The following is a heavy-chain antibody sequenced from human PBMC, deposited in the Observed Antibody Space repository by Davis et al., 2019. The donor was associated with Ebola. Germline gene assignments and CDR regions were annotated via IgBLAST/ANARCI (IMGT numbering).Heavy chain of an antibody. Sequence: PGGSLRLSCAVSGGSISSSNWWSWVRQPPGKGLEWIGEIYHSGSTNYNPSLKSRVTISVDKSKNQFSLKLSPVTAADTAVYYCHRRCSSTSCPQDYWGQGTLVTVSS. V-gene: IGHV4-4*02. J-gene: IGHJ4*02. CDR2: IYHSGST. CDR3: HRRCSSTSCPQDY. D-gene: IGHD2-2*01. CDR1: GGSISSSNW.